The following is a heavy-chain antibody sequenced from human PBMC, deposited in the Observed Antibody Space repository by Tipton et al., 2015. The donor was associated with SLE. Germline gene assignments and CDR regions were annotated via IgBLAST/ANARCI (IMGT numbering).Heavy chain of an antibody. D-gene: IGHD2-2*01. J-gene: IGHJ5*02. CDR3: TRPQCTSTSCYFWFDP. CDR1: GFTFGDYA. Sequence: SLRLSCPASGFTFGDYAMSWFRQAPGKGLEWVGLIRSKAYGGTTQYAASVKGRFTISRDDSLSIAYLQMSSLKTEDTAVYYCTRPQCTSTSCYFWFDPWGQGTLVTVSS. CDR2: IRSKAYGGTT. V-gene: IGHV3-49*03.